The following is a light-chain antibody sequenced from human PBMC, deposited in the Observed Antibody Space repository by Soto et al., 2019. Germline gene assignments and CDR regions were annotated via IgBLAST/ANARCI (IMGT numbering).Light chain of an antibody. Sequence: DIPMTQSPSSLSASVGDSVTITCRTSQTISSYLNWYQQKPGRAPKFLIYAASSLQNGVPSMFSGSGSGTDFTLTISSLQPEDSATYYCQQSYNTPYTFGPGTKLEIK. CDR1: QTISSY. J-gene: IGKJ2*01. CDR3: QQSYNTPYT. V-gene: IGKV1-39*01. CDR2: AAS.